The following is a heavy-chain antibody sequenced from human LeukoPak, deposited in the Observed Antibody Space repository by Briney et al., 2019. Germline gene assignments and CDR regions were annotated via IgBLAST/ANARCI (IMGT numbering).Heavy chain of an antibody. D-gene: IGHD6-6*01. CDR3: AREGAYSSSSPYFDY. CDR1: GFTFSDYS. CDR2: ISSSSSYI. J-gene: IGHJ4*02. Sequence: GGSLRLSCAASGFTFSDYSMNWVRQAPGKGLEWVSSISSSSSYIYYADSVKGRFTISRDNAKNSLYLQMNSLRAEDTAVYYCAREGAYSSSSPYFDYWGQGTLVTVSS. V-gene: IGHV3-21*01.